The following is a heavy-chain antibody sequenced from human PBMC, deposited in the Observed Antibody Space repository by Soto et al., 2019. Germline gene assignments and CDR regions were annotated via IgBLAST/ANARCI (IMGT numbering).Heavy chain of an antibody. Sequence: QLQLQESGPGLVKPSETLSLSCSVYGDSTSNSNYYWGWIRQPPGRGLEWVGSIAYYGNTYYNPSGKSRVSVSVDTSKGQFSVRLTSVTAADTAVYYCVRGGKYRLQETYYFDYWGQGALVTVSS. D-gene: IGHD4-4*01. CDR3: VRGGKYRLQETYYFDY. CDR1: GDSTSNSNYY. V-gene: IGHV4-39*01. J-gene: IGHJ4*02. CDR2: IAYYGNT.